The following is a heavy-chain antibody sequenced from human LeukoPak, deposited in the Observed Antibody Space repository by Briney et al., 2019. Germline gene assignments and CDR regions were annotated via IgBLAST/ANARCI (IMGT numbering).Heavy chain of an antibody. CDR3: ATGGGPFDY. CDR1: GGSISLWQ. Sequence: SETLSLTCSVSGGSISLWQWNWIRQVAGKGLEWIGRLHTSGGPKYNPSLKSRVTMSLDTSKNQFFLKVSSVTAADTAVYFCATGGGPFDYWGQGILVTVSS. V-gene: IGHV4-4*07. CDR2: LHTSGGP. J-gene: IGHJ4*02. D-gene: IGHD3-16*01.